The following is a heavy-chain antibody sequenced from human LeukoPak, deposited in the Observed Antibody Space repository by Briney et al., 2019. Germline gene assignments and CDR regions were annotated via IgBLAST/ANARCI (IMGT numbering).Heavy chain of an antibody. CDR1: GGSISSSNW. J-gene: IGHJ4*02. V-gene: IGHV4-4*02. Sequence: PSGTLSLTCAVSGGSISSSNWWSWVRQPPGKGLEWIGEIYHSGSTNYNPSLKSRVTISVDKSKNQFSLKLSSVTAADTAVYYCARGVSQYSSSWYVDYWGQGTLVTVSS. D-gene: IGHD6-13*01. CDR2: IYHSGST. CDR3: ARGVSQYSSSWYVDY.